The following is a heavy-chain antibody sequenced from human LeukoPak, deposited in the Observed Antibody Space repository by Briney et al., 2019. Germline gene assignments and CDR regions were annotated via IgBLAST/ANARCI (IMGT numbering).Heavy chain of an antibody. CDR2: IIPIFGTA. V-gene: IGHV1-69*01. Sequence: SVKLSCKASGGTFSSYAISWVRQAPGQGLEWMGGIIPIFGTANYAQNFPGRVTITADESTRTAYMELSSLRSGDTAVYYCARDAANFWRGYSYYYYMDVCGKGTTGTVSS. D-gene: IGHD3-3*01. CDR3: ARDAANFWRGYSYYYYMDV. CDR1: GGTFSSYA. J-gene: IGHJ6*03.